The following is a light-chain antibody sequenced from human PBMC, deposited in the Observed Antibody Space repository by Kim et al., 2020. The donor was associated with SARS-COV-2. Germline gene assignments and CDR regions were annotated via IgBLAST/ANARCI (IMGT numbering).Light chain of an antibody. Sequence: LSPEQRDTLSCRASQSVSSNNLAWYQQKPGQAPRLLIYGASTRATGIPDRVSGSGSGTDFTLTISRLEPEDSAMYYCQQYGTSWYTFGQGTKLEI. CDR1: QSVSSNN. CDR2: GAS. J-gene: IGKJ2*01. CDR3: QQYGTSWYT. V-gene: IGKV3-20*01.